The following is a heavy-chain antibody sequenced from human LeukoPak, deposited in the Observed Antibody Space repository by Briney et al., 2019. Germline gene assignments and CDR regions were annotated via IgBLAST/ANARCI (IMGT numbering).Heavy chain of an antibody. V-gene: IGHV4-4*07. Sequence: SETLSLTCTVSGGSISSYYWSWIRQPAGKGLEWIGRIYTSGSTNYNPSLKSRVTMSVDTSKNQFSLKLSSVTAADTAVYYCARSSITYYDILTGYYRWFDPWGQGTLVTVSS. CDR1: GGSISSYY. D-gene: IGHD3-9*01. J-gene: IGHJ5*02. CDR3: ARSSITYYDILTGYYRWFDP. CDR2: IYTSGST.